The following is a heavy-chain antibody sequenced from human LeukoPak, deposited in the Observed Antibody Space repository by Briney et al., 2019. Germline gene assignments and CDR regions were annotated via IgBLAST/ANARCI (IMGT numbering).Heavy chain of an antibody. V-gene: IGHV4-39*01. CDR3: VRRPYASGMFDP. Sequence: SETLSLTCSVSGGSMSTSGYYWGWIRQPPGKGLEWIGNVYYSGSTYYNPSLKSRVTISVDTSKNLLSLKLNSVTAADTAVYYCVRRPYASGMFDPWGQGTLVTVSS. J-gene: IGHJ5*02. CDR1: GGSMSTSGYY. CDR2: VYYSGST. D-gene: IGHD3-10*01.